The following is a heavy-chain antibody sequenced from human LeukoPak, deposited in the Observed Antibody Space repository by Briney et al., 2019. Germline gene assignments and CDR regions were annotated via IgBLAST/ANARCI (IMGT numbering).Heavy chain of an antibody. V-gene: IGHV1-69*04. Sequence: SVKVSCKASGGTFSSYAISWVRQAPGQGLEWMGRIIPILGIANYAQKLQGRVTMTTDTSTSTAYMELRSLRSDDTAVYYCARNYYDILTGYGSDYYYGMDVWGQGTTVTVSS. CDR3: ARNYYDILTGYGSDYYYGMDV. D-gene: IGHD3-9*01. CDR2: IIPILGIA. CDR1: GGTFSSYA. J-gene: IGHJ6*02.